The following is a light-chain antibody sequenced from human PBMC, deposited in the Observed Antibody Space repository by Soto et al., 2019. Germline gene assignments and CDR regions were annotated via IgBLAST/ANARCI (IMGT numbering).Light chain of an antibody. Sequence: EIVMTQSPATLSVSPGERATLSCRASQSISNNLAWYHQRPGQAPRLLIYGASTRATGIPARFSGSGSGTEFTPTISSLPSEDFAVYYCQQYNNWWTFGQGTRVEIK. CDR1: QSISNN. CDR2: GAS. V-gene: IGKV3-15*01. CDR3: QQYNNWWT. J-gene: IGKJ1*01.